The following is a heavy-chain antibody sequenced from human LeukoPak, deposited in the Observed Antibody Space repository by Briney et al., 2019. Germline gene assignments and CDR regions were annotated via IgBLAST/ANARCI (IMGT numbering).Heavy chain of an antibody. CDR3: ARVVAREYYFDY. V-gene: IGHV4-34*01. J-gene: IGHJ4*02. Sequence: PSETLSLTCAVYGGSFSGYYWSWIRQPPGKGLEWIGEINHSGSTNYNPSLKSRVTISVDTSKNQFSLKLSSVTAADTAVYYCARVVAREYYFDYWGQGTLVTVSS. CDR2: INHSGST. D-gene: IGHD3-10*01. CDR1: GGSFSGYY.